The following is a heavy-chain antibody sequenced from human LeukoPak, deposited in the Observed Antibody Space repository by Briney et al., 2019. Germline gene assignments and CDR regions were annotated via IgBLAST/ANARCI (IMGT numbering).Heavy chain of an antibody. Sequence: SETLSLTCAVYGGSFSGYYWSWIRQPPGKGLEWIGEINHSGSTNYNPSLKSRVTISVDTSKNQFSLKLSSMTAADTAVYYCASLGYCSSTSCFPFDYWGQGTLVTVSS. V-gene: IGHV4-34*01. J-gene: IGHJ4*02. D-gene: IGHD2-2*01. CDR1: GGSFSGYY. CDR2: INHSGST. CDR3: ASLGYCSSTSCFPFDY.